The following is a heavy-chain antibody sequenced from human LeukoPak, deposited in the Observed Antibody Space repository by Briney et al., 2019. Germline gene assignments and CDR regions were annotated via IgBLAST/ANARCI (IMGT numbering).Heavy chain of an antibody. CDR2: INPSGGST. V-gene: IGHV1-46*01. CDR1: GYTFTSYY. Sequence: ASVKVSCKASGYTFTSYYMHWVRQAPGQGLEWMGIINPSGGSTSYAQKFQGRVTMTRDMSTSTVYMELSSLRSEGTAVYYCAKPHSGSYSPLGYWGQGTLVTVSS. J-gene: IGHJ4*02. D-gene: IGHD1-26*01. CDR3: AKPHSGSYSPLGY.